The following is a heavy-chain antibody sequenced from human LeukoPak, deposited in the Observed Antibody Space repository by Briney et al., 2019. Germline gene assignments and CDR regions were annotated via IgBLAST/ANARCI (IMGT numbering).Heavy chain of an antibody. CDR3: ARSLSSGSFDY. CDR1: GGSFSGYY. Sequence: SETLSLTCAVYGGSFSGYYWSWLRQPPGKGLEWIGEINHSGSTNYNPSLKSRVTISVDTSKNQFSLKLSSVTAADTAVYYCARSLSSGSFDYWGQGTLVTVSS. D-gene: IGHD6-19*01. J-gene: IGHJ4*02. CDR2: INHSGST. V-gene: IGHV4-34*01.